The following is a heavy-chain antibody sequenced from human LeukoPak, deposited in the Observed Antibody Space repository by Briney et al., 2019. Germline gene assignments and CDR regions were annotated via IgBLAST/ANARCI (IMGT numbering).Heavy chain of an antibody. CDR2: ISGSGGST. Sequence: GGSLRLSCAASGFTFSSYAMSWVRQAPGKGLEWVSAISGSGGSTYYADSVKGRFTISRDNSNNTLYMQMDSLRIEDTAVYYCAKAGGTYYPDHFDPWGQGTLVTVSS. J-gene: IGHJ5*02. CDR3: AKAGGTYYPDHFDP. D-gene: IGHD3-10*01. CDR1: GFTFSSYA. V-gene: IGHV3-23*01.